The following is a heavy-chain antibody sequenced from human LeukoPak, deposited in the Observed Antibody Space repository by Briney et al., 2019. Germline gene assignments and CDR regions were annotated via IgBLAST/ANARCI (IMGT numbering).Heavy chain of an antibody. CDR3: ASALLRGWFDP. CDR1: GGSFSGYY. V-gene: IGHV4-34*01. D-gene: IGHD1-26*01. CDR2: INHSGST. Sequence: SETLSLTRAVYGGSFSGYYWSWIRQPPGKGLEWIGEINHSGSTNYNPSLKSRVTISVDTSKNQFSLKLSSVTAADTAVYYCASALLRGWFDPWGQGTLVTVSS. J-gene: IGHJ5*02.